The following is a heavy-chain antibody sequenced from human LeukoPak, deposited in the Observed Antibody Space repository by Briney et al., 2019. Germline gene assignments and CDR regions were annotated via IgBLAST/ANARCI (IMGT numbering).Heavy chain of an antibody. D-gene: IGHD1-26*01. V-gene: IGHV4-59*01. CDR3: ARVSWGSYYYFDY. CDR2: IYYSGST. Sequence: SETLSLTCTVSGGSISSYYRSWIRQPPGKGLEWIGYIYYSGSTNYNPSLKSRVTISVDTSKNQFSLKLSSVTAADTAVYYCARVSWGSYYYFDYWGQGTLVTVSS. J-gene: IGHJ4*02. CDR1: GGSISSYY.